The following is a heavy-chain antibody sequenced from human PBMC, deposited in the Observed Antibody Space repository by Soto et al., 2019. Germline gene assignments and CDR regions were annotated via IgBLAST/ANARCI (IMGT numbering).Heavy chain of an antibody. D-gene: IGHD3-9*01. V-gene: IGHV4-34*01. Sequence: SETLSLTCAVYGGSFSGYYWSWIGQPPWKGLEWIGEINQSGSTNYNPSLKSRVTISVDTSKNQFSLKLSSVTAADTAVYYCARGPGLLRYFDWLPPHFDYWGQGTLVTVSS. CDR2: INQSGST. CDR3: ARGPGLLRYFDWLPPHFDY. J-gene: IGHJ4*02. CDR1: GGSFSGYY.